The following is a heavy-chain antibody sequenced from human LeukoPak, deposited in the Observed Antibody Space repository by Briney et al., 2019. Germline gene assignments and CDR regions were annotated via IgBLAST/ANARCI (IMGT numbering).Heavy chain of an antibody. V-gene: IGHV3-23*01. CDR3: AKPTMAVAGTDWIDAFDI. Sequence: PGGSLRLSRVASGITLSPFALTWVRHAPGKGREWVSALSRDGANTYYADSARGRFTISRDNVNNLLYLQMDSLRAEDTAVYYCAKPTMAVAGTDWIDAFDIWGQGTMVTVSS. CDR2: LSRDGANT. D-gene: IGHD6-19*01. CDR1: GITLSPFA. J-gene: IGHJ3*02.